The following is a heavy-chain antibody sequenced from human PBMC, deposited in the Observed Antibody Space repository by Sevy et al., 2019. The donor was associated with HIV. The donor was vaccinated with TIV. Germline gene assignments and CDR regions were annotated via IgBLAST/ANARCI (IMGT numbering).Heavy chain of an antibody. D-gene: IGHD1-1*01. J-gene: IGHJ4*02. CDR3: TRQGPTPTDDFDY. V-gene: IGHV3-73*01. CDR2: IRNKATNYAT. CDR1: GFTFSDSV. Sequence: GGSLRLSCAASGFTFSDSVMHWVRLASGKGLEWVGRIRNKATNYATAYAASVEGRFTISRDDSKNTAYLQMNSLKTDDTAVYFCTRQGPTPTDDFDYWGQGTLVTVSS.